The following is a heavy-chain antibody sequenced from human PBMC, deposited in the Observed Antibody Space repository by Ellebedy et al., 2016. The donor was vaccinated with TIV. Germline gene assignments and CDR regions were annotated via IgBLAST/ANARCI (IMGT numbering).Heavy chain of an antibody. CDR2: INHSGST. CDR1: GGSISSYY. D-gene: IGHD4-23*01. V-gene: IGHV4-34*01. CDR3: ARGGSAVVTPFDY. J-gene: IGHJ4*02. Sequence: SETLSLTXTVSGGSISSYYWSWIRQPPGKGLEWIGEINHSGSTNYNPSLKSRVTISVDTSKNQFSLKLSSVTAADTAVYYCARGGSAVVTPFDYWGQGTLVTVSS.